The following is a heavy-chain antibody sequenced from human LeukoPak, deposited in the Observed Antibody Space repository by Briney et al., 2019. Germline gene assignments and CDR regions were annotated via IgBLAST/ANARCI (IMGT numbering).Heavy chain of an antibody. V-gene: IGHV3-30*04. Sequence: GGSLRLSCAASGFTFSSYAMHWVRQAPGKGLEWVAVISYDGSNKCYADSVKGRFTISRDNSKNTLYLQMTSLRAEDTAVYYCARGRYSSGWYKGDAFDIWGQGTMVTVSS. CDR2: ISYDGSNK. J-gene: IGHJ3*02. CDR1: GFTFSSYA. D-gene: IGHD6-19*01. CDR3: ARGRYSSGWYKGDAFDI.